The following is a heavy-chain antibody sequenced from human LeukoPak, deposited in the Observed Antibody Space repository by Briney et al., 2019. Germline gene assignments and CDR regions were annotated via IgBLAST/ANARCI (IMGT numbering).Heavy chain of an antibody. Sequence: PSETLSLTCTASGGSISTYYWSWIRQPAGKGLEWIGRIYTSGSTNYNPSLKSRVTISVDTSKNQFSLKLSSVTAADTAVYYCARGSRAVAGHYYYYYYMDVWGKGTTVTISS. D-gene: IGHD6-19*01. CDR1: GGSISTYY. J-gene: IGHJ6*03. CDR3: ARGSRAVAGHYYYYYYMDV. CDR2: IYTSGST. V-gene: IGHV4-4*07.